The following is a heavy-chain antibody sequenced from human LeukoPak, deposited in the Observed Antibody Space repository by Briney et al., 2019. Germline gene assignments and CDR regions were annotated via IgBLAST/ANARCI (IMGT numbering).Heavy chain of an antibody. CDR1: GFTFGGYG. J-gene: IGHJ4*02. D-gene: IGHD1-14*01. Sequence: GGSLRLSCAGSGFTFGGYGMHWFRQTPGKGLEWVAVIAYDGSRAFYADSVKGRFTISRDNSENTMSVQMDDLRAEDTAVYYCTRYNNDHFDYWGQGTLVTVSS. CDR2: IAYDGSRA. V-gene: IGHV3-33*01. CDR3: TRYNNDHFDY.